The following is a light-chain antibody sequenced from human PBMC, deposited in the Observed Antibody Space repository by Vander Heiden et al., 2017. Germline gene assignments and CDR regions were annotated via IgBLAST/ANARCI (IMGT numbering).Light chain of an antibody. J-gene: IGKJ1*01. Sequence: DIAMTQSPDSLRVSPGERATSNCKSSQNVLYSTNNKNYVAWYQQKPGQPPRLLIYWASTRESGVTDRFSGSGSGTDFTLTISSLQAEDVAVYYCQQDNSSPRTFGQGTKVEVK. V-gene: IGKV4-1*01. CDR1: QNVLYSTNNKNY. CDR3: QQDNSSPRT. CDR2: WAS.